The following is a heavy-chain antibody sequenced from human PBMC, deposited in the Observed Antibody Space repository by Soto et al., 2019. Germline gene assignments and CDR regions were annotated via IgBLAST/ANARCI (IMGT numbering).Heavy chain of an antibody. Sequence: GGSLRLSCAASGFTLSSYGIHWVRQAPGKGLEWVAFISYDGSDKNSADSVKGRFTISRDNSKSTVYLQMNSLITEDTAVYYCAKGQYSSSWYFNYWGQGSLVTGSS. CDR3: AKGQYSSSWYFNY. CDR2: ISYDGSDK. D-gene: IGHD6-13*01. CDR1: GFTLSSYG. J-gene: IGHJ4*01. V-gene: IGHV3-30*18.